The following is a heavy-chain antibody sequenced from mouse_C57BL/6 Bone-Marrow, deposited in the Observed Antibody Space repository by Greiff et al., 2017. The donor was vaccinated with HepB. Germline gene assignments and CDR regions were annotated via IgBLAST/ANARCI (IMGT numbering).Heavy chain of an antibody. D-gene: IGHD1-1*01. CDR2: FYPGSGSI. J-gene: IGHJ3*01. CDR3: ARHDITTVVAPVAY. CDR1: GYTFTEYT. Sequence: VQLQQSGAELVKPGASVKLSCKASGYTFTEYTIHWVKQRSGQGLEWIGWFYPGSGSIKYNEKFKDKAPLTADKSSSTVYMELSRLTSEDSAVYFCARHDITTVVAPVAYWGQGTLVTVSA. V-gene: IGHV1-62-2*01.